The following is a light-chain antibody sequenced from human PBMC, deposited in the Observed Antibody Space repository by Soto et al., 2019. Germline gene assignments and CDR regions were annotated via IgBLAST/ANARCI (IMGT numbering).Light chain of an antibody. CDR1: QSIGDS. CDR2: DVS. Sequence: DIQMTQSPSTLSASVGDRVTITCRASQSIGDSLAWYQQTPGKAPYLXISDVSSLERGVPSRFSGSGSGTEFTLTISSMQPDDFATFYCQQYNGYSRTFGQGTKVDIK. CDR3: QQYNGYSRT. J-gene: IGKJ1*01. V-gene: IGKV1-5*01.